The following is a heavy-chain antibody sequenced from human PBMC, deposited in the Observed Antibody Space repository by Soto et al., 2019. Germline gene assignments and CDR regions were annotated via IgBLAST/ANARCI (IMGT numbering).Heavy chain of an antibody. CDR3: ARARGNDWYSDY. D-gene: IGHD5-12*01. J-gene: IGHJ4*02. V-gene: IGHV3-21*01. CDR2: ITHSGTYL. Sequence: GGSLRLSCTASGFILKAYSMSGVRQAPGKGLEWVSSITHSGTYLYYADSVKGRFTISRDSASNSLFLQMTSLRAEDTAVYHCARARGNDWYSDYWGQGTLVTVSS. CDR1: GFILKAYS.